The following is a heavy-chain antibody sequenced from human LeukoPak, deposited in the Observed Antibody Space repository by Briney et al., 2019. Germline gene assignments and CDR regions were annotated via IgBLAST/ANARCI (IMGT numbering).Heavy chain of an antibody. CDR2: IYYNGST. D-gene: IGHD4-23*01. Sequence: TSETLSLTCSVSGGSISGYYWSWIRQPPGKGLEWIGIIYYNGSTNYNPSLKSRITISVDTSKNQFFLKLNSVTAADTAIFYCARIRRYDYDGFRPGWVYWYFDVWGRGTLVTVSS. CDR3: ARIRRYDYDGFRPGWVYWYFDV. J-gene: IGHJ2*01. V-gene: IGHV4-59*01. CDR1: GGSISGYY.